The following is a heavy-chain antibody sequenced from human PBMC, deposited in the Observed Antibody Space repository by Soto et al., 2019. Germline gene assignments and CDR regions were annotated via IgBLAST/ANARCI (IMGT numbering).Heavy chain of an antibody. D-gene: IGHD3-16*02. CDR3: ARDMHYDYIWGSYRRNSYFDY. CDR1: GGSFSGYY. Sequence: QVQLQQWGAGLLKPSETLSLTCAVYGGSFSGYYWSWIRQPPGKGLEWIGEINRSGSTNYNPSLKSRVTISVDTSKNQFSLKLSSVTAADTAVYYCARDMHYDYIWGSYRRNSYFDYWGQGTLVTVSS. V-gene: IGHV4-34*01. J-gene: IGHJ4*02. CDR2: INRSGST.